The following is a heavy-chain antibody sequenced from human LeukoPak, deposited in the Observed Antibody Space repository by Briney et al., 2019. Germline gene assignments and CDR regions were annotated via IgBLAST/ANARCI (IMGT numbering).Heavy chain of an antibody. CDR3: AKDLLRATGNGGYYMDV. CDR1: GFTFSSYG. Sequence: GGSLRLSCAASGFTFSSYGMHWVRQAPGKGLEWVALMSYDGGNKDYTDSVKGRFTISRDNSKNTLYLQMNSLRTDDTAVYYCAKDLLRATGNGGYYMDVWGKGTTVTVSS. J-gene: IGHJ6*03. V-gene: IGHV3-30*18. CDR2: MSYDGGNK. D-gene: IGHD5-12*01.